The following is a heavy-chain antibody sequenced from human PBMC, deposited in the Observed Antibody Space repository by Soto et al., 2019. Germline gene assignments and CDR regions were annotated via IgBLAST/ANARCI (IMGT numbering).Heavy chain of an antibody. D-gene: IGHD6-6*01. CDR3: ARDVSIAARPGTTYYYYYYMDV. J-gene: IGHJ6*03. V-gene: IGHV3-66*01. Sequence: GGSLRLSCAASGFTVSSNYMSWVRQAPGKGLEWVSVIYSGGSTYYADSVKGRFTISRDNSKNTLYLQMNSLRAEDTAVYYCARDVSIAARPGTTYYYYYYMDVWGKGTTVTVSS. CDR1: GFTVSSNY. CDR2: IYSGGST.